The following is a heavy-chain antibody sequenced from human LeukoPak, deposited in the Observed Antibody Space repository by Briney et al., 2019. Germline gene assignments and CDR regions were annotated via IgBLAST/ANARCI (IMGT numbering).Heavy chain of an antibody. V-gene: IGHV3-30*04. CDR2: ISYDGSNK. J-gene: IGHJ3*02. D-gene: IGHD3-22*01. CDR1: GFIFSSYA. CDR3: ARDYAMIVVVGVFDI. Sequence: GGSLRLSCAASGFIFSSYAMHWIRQAPGKGLEWVAVISYDGSNKYYAHSVKGRFSISRDNTKSTLYLQINSLRAEDTAVYYCARDYAMIVVVGVFDIWGQGTMVTVSS.